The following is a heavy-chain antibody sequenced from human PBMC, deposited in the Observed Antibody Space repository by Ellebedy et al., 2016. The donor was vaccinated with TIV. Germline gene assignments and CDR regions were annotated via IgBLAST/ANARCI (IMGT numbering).Heavy chain of an antibody. CDR3: ARGRSVRDTVTFFRSRARAPDAFDI. J-gene: IGHJ3*02. CDR2: INHSGST. V-gene: IGHV4-34*01. CDR1: GGSFSGYY. D-gene: IGHD4-17*01. Sequence: SETLSLTXAVYGGSFSGYYWSWIRQPPGKGLEWIGEINHSGSTNYNPSLKSRVTISVDTSKNQFSLKLSSVTAADTAVYYCARGRSVRDTVTFFRSRARAPDAFDIWGQGTMVTVSS.